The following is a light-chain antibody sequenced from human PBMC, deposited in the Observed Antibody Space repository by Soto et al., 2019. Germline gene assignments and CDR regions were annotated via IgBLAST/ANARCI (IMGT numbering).Light chain of an antibody. CDR3: QQYGSSSGWT. Sequence: EIVLTQSPGTLSLSPGEIATLSCRASQAVTNNLLAWYQQSLGQAPRLLIYGASNRATGIADRFSGSGSGTDFTLTISSLEPEDFAVYYCQQYGSSSGWTFGQGTKVDVK. J-gene: IGKJ1*01. V-gene: IGKV3-20*01. CDR1: QAVTNNL. CDR2: GAS.